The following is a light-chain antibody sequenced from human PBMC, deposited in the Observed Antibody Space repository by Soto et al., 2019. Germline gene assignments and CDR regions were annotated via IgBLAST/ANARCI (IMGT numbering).Light chain of an antibody. CDR1: DSNIGSNS. J-gene: IGLJ1*01. CDR3: SSYTSSSTPYV. V-gene: IGLV1-47*02. CDR2: YNN. Sequence: QSVLTQPPSASGTAGQVVTISCSGGDSNIGSNSVYWYQHLPRMAPKLLIYYNNQRPSGVPDRFSGSRSGTSASLAIVGLRSEDEADYCCSSYTSSSTPYVFGTGTKVTVL.